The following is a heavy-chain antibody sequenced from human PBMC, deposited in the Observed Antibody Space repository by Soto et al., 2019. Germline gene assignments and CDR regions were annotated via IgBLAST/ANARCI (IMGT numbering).Heavy chain of an antibody. CDR1: GFAVTNIF. V-gene: IGHV3-53*02. CDR2: IYGGVNT. Sequence: EVQLVESGGGLIQPGGSLRLSCAASGFAVTNIFMSWVRQAPGQGLEWVSVIYGGVNTNYADSVKGRFTISRDTTKNVLSLHMNSLKTEDTAVYYCARAMSYSESSGVYFGRGFDLWGQGTMVTVSS. J-gene: IGHJ3*01. D-gene: IGHD3-22*01. CDR3: ARAMSYSESSGVYFGRGFDL.